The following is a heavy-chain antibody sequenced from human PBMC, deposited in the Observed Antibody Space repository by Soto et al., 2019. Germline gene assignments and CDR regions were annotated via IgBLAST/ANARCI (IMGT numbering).Heavy chain of an antibody. CDR1: GGSISSYY. Sequence: QVQLQESGPGLVKPSETLSLTCTVSGGSISSYYWSWIRQPPGKGLEWIGYIYYSGSTNYNPSLKSRVTISVDTSKNQFSLKLSSVTAADTAVYYCARGRLLYYDFDYWGQGTLVTVSS. CDR2: IYYSGST. V-gene: IGHV4-59*01. D-gene: IGHD3-3*01. CDR3: ARGRLLYYDFDY. J-gene: IGHJ4*02.